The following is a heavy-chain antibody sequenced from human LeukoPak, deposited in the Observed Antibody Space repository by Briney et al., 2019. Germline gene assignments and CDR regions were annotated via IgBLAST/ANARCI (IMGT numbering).Heavy chain of an antibody. Sequence: SETLSLTCTVSGYSISSGYYWGWIRQPPGKGLEWIGEINHSGSTNYNPSLKSRVTISVDTSKNQFSLKLSSVTAADTAVYYCASSLPRGYGYKSPYYYYMDVWGKGTTVTISS. CDR3: ASSLPRGYGYKSPYYYYMDV. J-gene: IGHJ6*03. CDR2: INHSGST. CDR1: GYSISSGYY. V-gene: IGHV4-38-2*02. D-gene: IGHD5-18*01.